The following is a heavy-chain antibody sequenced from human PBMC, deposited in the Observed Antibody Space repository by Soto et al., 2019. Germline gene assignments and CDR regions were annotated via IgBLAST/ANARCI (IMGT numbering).Heavy chain of an antibody. J-gene: IGHJ1*01. D-gene: IGHD2-15*01. Sequence: PGGSLRLSCAASGFTVSSNYMSWVRQAPGKGLEWVGFIRSKAYGGTTEYAASVKGRFTISRDDSKSIAYLQMNSLKTEDTAVYYCTRVDCSGGSCYLAEYFQHWGQGTLVTVSS. V-gene: IGHV3-49*04. CDR1: GFTVSSNY. CDR3: TRVDCSGGSCYLAEYFQH. CDR2: IRSKAYGGTT.